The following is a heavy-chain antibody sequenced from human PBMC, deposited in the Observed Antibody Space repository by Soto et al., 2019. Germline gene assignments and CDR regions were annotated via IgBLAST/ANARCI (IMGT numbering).Heavy chain of an antibody. CDR3: VVVEGYSRDPSYYFDY. D-gene: IGHD6-13*01. V-gene: IGHV3-30*03. Sequence: GGSLRLSCAASGFTFSSYGMHWVRQAPGKGLEWVAVISYDGSNKYYADSVKGRFTISRDNSKNTLYLQMNSLRAEDTAVYYCVVVEGYSRDPSYYFDYWGQGTLVTVSS. J-gene: IGHJ4*02. CDR2: ISYDGSNK. CDR1: GFTFSSYG.